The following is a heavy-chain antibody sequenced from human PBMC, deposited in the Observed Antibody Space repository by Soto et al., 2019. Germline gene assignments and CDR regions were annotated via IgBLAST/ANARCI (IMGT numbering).Heavy chain of an antibody. CDR1: GFTFTRYS. CDR3: ARESEDLTSNFDY. J-gene: IGHJ4*02. CDR2: ISSTTNYI. Sequence: EVQLVESGGGLVKPGGSLRLSCAASGFTFTRYSMNWVRQAPGKELEWVSSISSTTNYIYYADSLKCRFTVSRENSKNSVYLEMNSLSAEDTALYYCARESEDLTSNFDYWGQGTLGTVSS. V-gene: IGHV3-21*01.